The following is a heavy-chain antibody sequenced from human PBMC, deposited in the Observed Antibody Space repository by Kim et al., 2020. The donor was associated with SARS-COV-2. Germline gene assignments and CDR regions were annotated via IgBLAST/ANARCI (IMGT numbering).Heavy chain of an antibody. Sequence: SETLSLTCTVSGGSISSSSYYWGWIRQPPGKGLEWIGSIYYSGSTYYNPSLKSRVTISVDTSKNQFSLKLSSVTAADTAVYYCARRRTHTYYDILTGYYRPYYFDYWGQGTLVTVSS. CDR2: IYYSGST. CDR1: GGSISSSSYY. V-gene: IGHV4-39*01. CDR3: ARRRTHTYYDILTGYYRPYYFDY. J-gene: IGHJ4*02. D-gene: IGHD3-9*01.